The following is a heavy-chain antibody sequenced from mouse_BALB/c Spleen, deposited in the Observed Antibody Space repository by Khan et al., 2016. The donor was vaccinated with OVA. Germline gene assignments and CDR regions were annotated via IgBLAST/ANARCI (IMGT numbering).Heavy chain of an antibody. J-gene: IGHJ4*01. CDR3: ARPYYYGSTYDTMDA. CDR1: GYTFTKYW. CDR2: IYPGNANT. D-gene: IGHD1-1*01. Sequence: QVQLQQSGAELVRPGTSVKMSCKAAGYTFTKYWIGWVKQRPGHGLEWIGDIYPGNANTNYNEKFTGKATLTADTSSSTAYMHLNSLTSDDSAIYYCARPYYYGSTYDTMDAWGQGTSVTVSS. V-gene: IGHV1-63*02.